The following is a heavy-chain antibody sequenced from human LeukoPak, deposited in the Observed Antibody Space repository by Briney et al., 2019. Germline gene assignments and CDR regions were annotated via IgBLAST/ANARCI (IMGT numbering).Heavy chain of an antibody. Sequence: GESLKISCKGSGYSFTTYWIGWVRQLPGKGLEWMGIIYPGDSDTRYSPSFQGQVTISADKSISTAYLQWSSLKASDTAMYYCARGTNYYDSSGRPLRYFDYWGQGTLVTVSS. V-gene: IGHV5-51*01. J-gene: IGHJ4*02. CDR2: IYPGDSDT. CDR1: GYSFTTYW. CDR3: ARGTNYYDSSGRPLRYFDY. D-gene: IGHD3-22*01.